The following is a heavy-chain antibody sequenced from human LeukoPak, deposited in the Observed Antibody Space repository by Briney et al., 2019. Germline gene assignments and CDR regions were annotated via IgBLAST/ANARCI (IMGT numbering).Heavy chain of an antibody. CDR2: ISSSGSTI. CDR3: ARDYRLSGSYYGGWDY. J-gene: IGHJ4*02. CDR1: GFTFSSYA. Sequence: GGSLRLSCAASGFTFSSYAMSWVRQAPGKGLEWVSYISSSGSTIYYADSVKGRYTISRDNAKNSLYLQMNSLRAEDTAVYYCARDYRLSGSYYGGWDYWGQGTLVTVSS. V-gene: IGHV3-48*03. D-gene: IGHD1-26*01.